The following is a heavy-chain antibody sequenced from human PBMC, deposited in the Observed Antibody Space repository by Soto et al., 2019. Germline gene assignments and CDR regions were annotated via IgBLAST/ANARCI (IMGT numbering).Heavy chain of an antibody. Sequence: SVKVSCKASGGTFSSYAISWVRQAPGQGLEWMGGIIPIFGTANYAQKFQGRVTITADESTSTAYMELSSLRSEDTAVYYCARGGSSSSSSSYNWFDPWGQGTLVTVSS. CDR1: GGTFSSYA. D-gene: IGHD6-6*01. CDR3: ARGGSSSSSSSYNWFDP. CDR2: IIPIFGTA. V-gene: IGHV1-69*13. J-gene: IGHJ5*02.